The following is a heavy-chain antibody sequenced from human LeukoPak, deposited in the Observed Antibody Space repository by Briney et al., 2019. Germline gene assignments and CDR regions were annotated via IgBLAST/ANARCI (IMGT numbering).Heavy chain of an antibody. CDR2: INPNSGGT. D-gene: IGHD2-15*01. Sequence: ASVKVSCKASGYTFTSYDINWVRQATGQGLEWMGWINPNSGGTNYAQKFQGRVTMTRDTSISTAYMELSRLRSDDTAVYYCARFIRDCSGGSCYPKGYDYWGQGTLVTVSS. CDR1: GYTFTSYD. CDR3: ARFIRDCSGGSCYPKGYDY. V-gene: IGHV1-2*02. J-gene: IGHJ4*02.